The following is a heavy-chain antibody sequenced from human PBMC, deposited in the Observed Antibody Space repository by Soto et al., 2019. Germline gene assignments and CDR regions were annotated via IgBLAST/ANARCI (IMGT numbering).Heavy chain of an antibody. V-gene: IGHV1-69*05. J-gene: IGHJ6*02. CDR2: IIPIFGTA. CDR3: ARDELSGYSGYANPYYYGMDV. CDR1: GGTFSSYA. Sequence: SVKVSCKASGGTFSSYAISWVRQAPGQGLEWMGGIIPIFGTANYAQKFQGRVTMTRDTSISTAYMELSRLRSDDTAVYYCARDELSGYSGYANPYYYGMDVWGQGTTVTVSS. D-gene: IGHD5-12*01.